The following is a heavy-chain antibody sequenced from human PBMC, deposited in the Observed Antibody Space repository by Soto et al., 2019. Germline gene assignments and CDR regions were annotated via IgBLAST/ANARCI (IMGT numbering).Heavy chain of an antibody. V-gene: IGHV3-9*01. CDR3: EKDILRYGSGSYLVGIDP. Sequence: EVQLVESGGGLVQPGRSLRLSCAASGFTFDDYAMHWVRQAPGKGLEWVSGISWNSGSIGYADSVKGRFTISRDNAKNSLYMQMNSLRAEDTAVYYCEKDILRYGSGSYLVGIDPWGQGTLVTVSS. CDR2: ISWNSGSI. D-gene: IGHD3-10*01. CDR1: GFTFDDYA. J-gene: IGHJ5*02.